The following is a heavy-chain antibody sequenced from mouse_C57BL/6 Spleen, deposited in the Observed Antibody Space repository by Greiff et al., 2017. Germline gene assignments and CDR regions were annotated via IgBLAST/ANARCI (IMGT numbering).Heavy chain of an antibody. Sequence: QVQLKQPGAELVRPGSSVKLSCKASGYTFTSSWMDWVKQRPGQGLEWIGNIYPSDSETHYNQKFKDKATLTVDKSSSTAYMQLSSLTSEDSAVYYCARSNGDRRGYFDVWGTGTTVTVSS. V-gene: IGHV1-61*01. J-gene: IGHJ1*03. CDR2: IYPSDSET. CDR1: GYTFTSSW. CDR3: ARSNGDRRGYFDV.